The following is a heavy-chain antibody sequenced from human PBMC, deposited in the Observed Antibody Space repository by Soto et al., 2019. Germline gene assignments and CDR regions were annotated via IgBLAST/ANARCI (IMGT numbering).Heavy chain of an antibody. CDR1: CDSISTYK. D-gene: IGHD3-22*01. J-gene: IGHJ4*02. Sequence: XETLSVPSTVACDSISTYKRCWMRQSPGKELVWLGNVYYTGSTNYNPSLKSRVTISVDRSKNQFSLKLTSANAADTAVYYCARRRTVRNCADDSSDYFYFFDHWGRGTQVTVSS. CDR3: ARRRTVRNCADDSSDYFYFFDH. CDR2: VYYTGST. V-gene: IGHV4-59*01.